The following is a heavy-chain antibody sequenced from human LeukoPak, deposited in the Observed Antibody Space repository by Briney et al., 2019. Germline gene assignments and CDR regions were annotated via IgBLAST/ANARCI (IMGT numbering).Heavy chain of an antibody. D-gene: IGHD3-9*01. CDR2: INPNSGVT. CDR3: ARGTGSSWFDL. CDR1: GYTFTGYY. J-gene: IGHJ5*02. V-gene: IGHV1-2*02. Sequence: ASVKVSCKASGYTFTGYYMHWVRQTPGQGLEWMGWINPNSGVTNYAQKFQGRVTMTRDTSISAAYMELSRLRADDTAVYYCARGTGSSWFDLWGQGTLVTVSS.